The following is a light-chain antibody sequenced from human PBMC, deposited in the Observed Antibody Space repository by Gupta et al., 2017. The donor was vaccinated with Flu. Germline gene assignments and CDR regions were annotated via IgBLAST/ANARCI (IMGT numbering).Light chain of an antibody. CDR2: DNS. CDR3: HVGYSSSVV. J-gene: IGLJ2*01. CDR1: NIGSKS. V-gene: IGLV3-21*03. Sequence: APGKTARITCGGNNIGSKSGHGYQQKPGQGHMLVVYDNSDRPAGSPERCSGWNSGTTATLTISRVEAGDEVDYYWHVGYSSSVVFGGGTKLTVL.